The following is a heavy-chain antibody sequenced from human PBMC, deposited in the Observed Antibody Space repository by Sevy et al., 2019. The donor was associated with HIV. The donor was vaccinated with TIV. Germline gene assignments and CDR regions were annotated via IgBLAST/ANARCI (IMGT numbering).Heavy chain of an antibody. V-gene: IGHV3-43*01. Sequence: GGSLRLSCAASGFTFDDYTMHWVRQAPGKGLEWVSLISWDGGSTYYADSVKGRFTISRDNRKNSLYLQMNRLRTEDTALYYSANDIRCSSTSCSYCSSGMDVWGQGTTVTVSS. CDR2: ISWDGGST. D-gene: IGHD2-2*01. J-gene: IGHJ6*02. CDR1: GFTFDDYT. CDR3: ANDIRCSSTSCSYCSSGMDV.